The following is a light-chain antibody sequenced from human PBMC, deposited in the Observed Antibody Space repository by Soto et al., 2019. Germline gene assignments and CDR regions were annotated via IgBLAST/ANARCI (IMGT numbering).Light chain of an antibody. J-gene: IGKJ5*01. CDR3: MQGKHWPIT. CDR1: QRLVHSDGIAY. V-gene: IGKV2-30*02. Sequence: DVVMTQSPLSLPVTLGQPASISCRSNQRLVHSDGIAYFSWFQQRPGRSPRRLIYKVSNRESGVPARFSGSGSGTDFALKISRVEAEDVGVYYCMQGKHWPITFGQGTRLEIK. CDR2: KVS.